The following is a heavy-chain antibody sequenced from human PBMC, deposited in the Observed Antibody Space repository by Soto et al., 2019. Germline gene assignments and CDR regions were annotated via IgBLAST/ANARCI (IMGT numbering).Heavy chain of an antibody. J-gene: IGHJ3*02. CDR3: ARAKFDYGGNRYAFDI. Sequence: QVQLQESGPGLVKPSQTLSLTCTVSGGSISSGGYYWSWIRQHPGKGLEWIGYIYYSASTYYNPSLKSRVTISVDTSKNQFSPKLSSVPAADTAVYYCARAKFDYGGNRYAFDIWGQGTMVTVSS. V-gene: IGHV4-31*03. CDR2: IYYSAST. D-gene: IGHD4-17*01. CDR1: GGSISSGGYY.